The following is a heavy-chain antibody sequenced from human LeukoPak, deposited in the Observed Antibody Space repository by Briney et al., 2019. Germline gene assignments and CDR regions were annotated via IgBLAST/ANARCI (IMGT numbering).Heavy chain of an antibody. CDR3: AREPPGPGGFNWFDP. CDR1: GGPINSGDYY. J-gene: IGHJ5*02. CDR2: IYYSGST. D-gene: IGHD2-15*01. Sequence: SQTLSLTCTLSGGPINSGDYYWRWIRQPPGKGLEWIGYIYYSGSTYYNPSLKSRLTISVDTSKNQFSLKLSSVTAADTAVYYCAREPPGPGGFNWFDPWGQGTLVTVSS. V-gene: IGHV4-30-4*01.